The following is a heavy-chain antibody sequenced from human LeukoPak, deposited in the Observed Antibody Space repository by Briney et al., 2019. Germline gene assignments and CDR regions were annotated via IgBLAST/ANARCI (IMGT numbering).Heavy chain of an antibody. CDR3: ARVETPEYGMDV. Sequence: ASVKVSCKASGYTFTGYCIHWVRQAPGQGLEWMGIINPSGGSTSYAQKFQGRVTMTRDTSTSTVYMELSSLRSEDTAVYYCARVETPEYGMDVWGQGTTVTVSS. J-gene: IGHJ6*02. CDR2: INPSGGST. CDR1: GYTFTGYC. V-gene: IGHV1-46*01.